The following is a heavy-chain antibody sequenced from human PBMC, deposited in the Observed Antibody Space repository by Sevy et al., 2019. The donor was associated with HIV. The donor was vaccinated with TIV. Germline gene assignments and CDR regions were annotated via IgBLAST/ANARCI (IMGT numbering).Heavy chain of an antibody. Sequence: SETLSLTCSVSGGSISSYFWTWVRQSPGKGLEWIGNIYFTGNTDYSPSLKSRVTLSLDTSKSQFSLTLKSVTAADTAIYFCARDSTTRRWVLDDWGQGTLVTVSS. CDR2: IYFTGNT. CDR3: ARDSTTRRWVLDD. V-gene: IGHV4-59*01. J-gene: IGHJ4*02. D-gene: IGHD1-1*01. CDR1: GGSISSYF.